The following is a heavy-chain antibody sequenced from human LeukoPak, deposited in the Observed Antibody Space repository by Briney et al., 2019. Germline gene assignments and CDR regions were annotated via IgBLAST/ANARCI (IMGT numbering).Heavy chain of an antibody. Sequence: GGSLRLSCAASGFTFSSYWMNWARQAPGKGLEWVSAISGSGDSTYYADSVKGRFTISRDNPKNTLYVQMNSLRAEDTAVYYCARGRGADYGGNSGYFDYWGQGTLVTVSS. CDR2: ISGSGDST. CDR1: GFTFSSYW. V-gene: IGHV3-23*01. CDR3: ARGRGADYGGNSGYFDY. J-gene: IGHJ4*02. D-gene: IGHD4-23*01.